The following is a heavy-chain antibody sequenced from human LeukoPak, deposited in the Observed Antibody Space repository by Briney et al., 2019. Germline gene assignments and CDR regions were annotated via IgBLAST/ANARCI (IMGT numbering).Heavy chain of an antibody. CDR3: AKDGGDYYYYYYMDV. Sequence: PGGSLRLSCAASGFTFSSYAMDWVRQAPGKGLEWVAVISYDGSNKYYADSVKGRFTISRDNSKNTLYLQMNSLRAEDTAVYYCAKDGGDYYYYYYMDVWGKGTTVTISS. CDR1: GFTFSSYA. V-gene: IGHV3-30*04. J-gene: IGHJ6*03. CDR2: ISYDGSNK. D-gene: IGHD3-10*01.